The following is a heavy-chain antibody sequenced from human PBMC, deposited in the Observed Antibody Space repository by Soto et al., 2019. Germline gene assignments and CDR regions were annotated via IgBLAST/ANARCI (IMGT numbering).Heavy chain of an antibody. V-gene: IGHV1-69*01. CDR1: GGTFSTYT. J-gene: IGHJ3*02. Sequence: QVQLVQSGTEVKKPGSSVKVSCKASGGTFSTYTISWVRQAPGQGLEWMGGVLPIFGTANYAQKFQGRVTITADESTSTVYMELSSLRSEDTAVYYCARPTTYYYYSSGYDAFDIWGQGTMVTVSS. D-gene: IGHD3-22*01. CDR3: ARPTTYYYYSSGYDAFDI. CDR2: VLPIFGTA.